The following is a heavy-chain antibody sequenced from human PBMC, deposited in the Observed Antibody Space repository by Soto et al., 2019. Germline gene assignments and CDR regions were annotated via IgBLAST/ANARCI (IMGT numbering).Heavy chain of an antibody. CDR3: ARGVRWLQLSWFDP. D-gene: IGHD5-12*01. CDR2: IYYSGST. Sequence: LSLTCTVSGGSVSSGSYYWSWIRQPPGKGLEWIGYIYYSGSTNYNPSLKSRVTISVDTSKNQFSLKLSSVTAADTAVYYCARGVRWLQLSWFDPWGQGTLVTVSS. J-gene: IGHJ5*02. CDR1: GGSVSSGSYY. V-gene: IGHV4-61*01.